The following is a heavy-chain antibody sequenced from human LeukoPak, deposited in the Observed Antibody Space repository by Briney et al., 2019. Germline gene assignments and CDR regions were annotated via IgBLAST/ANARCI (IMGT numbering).Heavy chain of an antibody. CDR2: IYPGDSDT. V-gene: IGHV5-51*01. J-gene: IGHJ3*02. D-gene: IGHD3-9*01. CDR1: GYSFTSYW. Sequence: GESLKISCKGSGYSFTSYWIGWVRQMPGKGLEWMGIIYPGDSDTRYSPSFQGQVTISADKSISTAYLQWSSLKASDTAMYYCARQIKDYDILTGYYKGNDAFDIWGQGTMVTVSS. CDR3: ARQIKDYDILTGYYKGNDAFDI.